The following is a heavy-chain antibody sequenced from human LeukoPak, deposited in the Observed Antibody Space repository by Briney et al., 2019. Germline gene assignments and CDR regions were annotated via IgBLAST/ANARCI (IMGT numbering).Heavy chain of an antibody. Sequence: SQTLSLTCAISGDSVSSNSAAWNRVTQSPSRGLEWLGRTYYRSKWYNEYADSVKSRITINPDTSKNQFSLHLNSVTPEDTAVYYCARGITGRNDYWGQGTLVTVSS. CDR1: GDSVSSNSAA. CDR2: TYYRSKWYN. V-gene: IGHV6-1*01. CDR3: ARGITGRNDY. D-gene: IGHD1-26*01. J-gene: IGHJ4*02.